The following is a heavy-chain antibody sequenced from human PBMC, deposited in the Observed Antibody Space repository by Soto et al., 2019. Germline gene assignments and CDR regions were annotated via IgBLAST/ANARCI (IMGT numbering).Heavy chain of an antibody. CDR3: ARAFITGPFDY. V-gene: IGHV3-33*01. CDR1: GFTFSSYG. Sequence: PGGSLRLSCAASGFTFSSYGMHWVRQAPGKGLEWVAVIWYDGSNKYYADSVKGRFTISRDNSKNTLYLQMNSLRAEDTAVYYCARAFITGPFDYWGQGTLVTVSS. D-gene: IGHD3-22*01. CDR2: IWYDGSNK. J-gene: IGHJ4*02.